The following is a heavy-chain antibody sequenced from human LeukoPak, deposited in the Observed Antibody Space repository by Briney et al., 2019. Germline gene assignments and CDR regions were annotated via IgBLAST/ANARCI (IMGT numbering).Heavy chain of an antibody. V-gene: IGHV3-23*01. Sequence: GGSLRLSCAASGFTFSSYAMSWVRQAPGKGLEWVSAISGSGGSTYYAASVKGRFTISRDNSKNTLYLQMNSLRAEDTAVYYYAKDNVPIVVVVAAHTHHFDYWGQGTLVTVSS. CDR2: ISGSGGST. CDR1: GFTFSSYA. J-gene: IGHJ4*02. CDR3: AKDNVPIVVVVAAHTHHFDY. D-gene: IGHD2-15*01.